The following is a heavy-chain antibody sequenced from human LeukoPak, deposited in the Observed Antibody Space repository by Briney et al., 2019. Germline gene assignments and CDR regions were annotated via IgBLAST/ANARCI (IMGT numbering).Heavy chain of an antibody. CDR2: LTRTSSAT. D-gene: IGHD5-18*01. CDR1: GFRFSSYD. CDR3: ATGGSEYRSDWFDS. J-gene: IGHJ5*01. Sequence: GGSLRLSCVGSGFRFSSYDMNWVRQAPGRGLEWLSYLTRTSSATWYADSVKGRFTIFRDNAKSSLYLQMNSLRVEDTAVYYCATGGSEYRSDWFDSWGQGTLVNVTS. V-gene: IGHV3-48*01.